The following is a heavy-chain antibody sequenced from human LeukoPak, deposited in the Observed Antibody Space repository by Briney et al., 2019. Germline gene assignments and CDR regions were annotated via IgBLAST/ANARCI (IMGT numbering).Heavy chain of an antibody. Sequence: SETLSLTCTVSGGSITSSNYYWAWIRQPPGKGLEWIGSIHYSGSAYYNPSLKSRVTISVDTSKNQFSLKLSSVTAADTAVYYCAREDYVWGSYRYWGQGTLVTVSS. CDR2: IHYSGSA. J-gene: IGHJ4*02. CDR1: GGSITSSNYY. D-gene: IGHD3-16*02. V-gene: IGHV4-39*07. CDR3: AREDYVWGSYRY.